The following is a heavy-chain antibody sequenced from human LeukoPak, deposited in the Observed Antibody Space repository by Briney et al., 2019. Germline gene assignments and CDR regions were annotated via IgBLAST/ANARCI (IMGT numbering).Heavy chain of an antibody. V-gene: IGHV3-30*03. CDR2: ISYDGSYK. Sequence: GGSLRLSCAASGFTFSGYGMHWVRQAPGKGLEWVAVISYDGSYKYYADSVKGRFTISRDNAKNSLSLQMNSLRAEDTAVYYCARGYCSDGSCYRFPFDYWGQGTLVTVSS. CDR3: ARGYCSDGSCYRFPFDY. CDR1: GFTFSGYG. J-gene: IGHJ4*02. D-gene: IGHD2-15*01.